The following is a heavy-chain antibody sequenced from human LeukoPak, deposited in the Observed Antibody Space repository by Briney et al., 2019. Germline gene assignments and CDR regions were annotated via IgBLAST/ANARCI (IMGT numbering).Heavy chain of an antibody. CDR2: INPNSGGT. J-gene: IGHJ3*02. CDR3: ARAYCGGDCYSGRAFDI. D-gene: IGHD2-21*02. V-gene: IGHV1-2*02. Sequence: SVKVSCKASGYTFTGYYMHWVRQAPGQGLEWMGWINPNSGGTNYAQKLQGRVTMTRDTSISTAYMELSRLRSDDTAVYYCARAYCGGDCYSGRAFDIWGQGTMVTVSS. CDR1: GYTFTGYY.